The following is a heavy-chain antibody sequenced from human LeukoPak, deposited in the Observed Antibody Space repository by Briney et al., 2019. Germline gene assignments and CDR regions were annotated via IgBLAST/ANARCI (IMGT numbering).Heavy chain of an antibody. V-gene: IGHV4-39*07. D-gene: IGHD3-3*01. CDR1: GGSISSSSYY. J-gene: IGHJ4*02. Sequence: SETLSLTCTVSGGSISSSSYYWSWIRQPPGKGLEWIGSVYYSGSTYYNPSLKSRVTISIDTSKNQFSLKLSSVTATDTAVYYCARVSRVASEKYYFDYWGQGALVSV. CDR2: VYYSGST. CDR3: ARVSRVASEKYYFDY.